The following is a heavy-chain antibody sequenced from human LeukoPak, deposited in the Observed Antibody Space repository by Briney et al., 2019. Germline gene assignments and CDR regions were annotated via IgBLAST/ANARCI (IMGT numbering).Heavy chain of an antibody. J-gene: IGHJ5*02. CDR2: INHSGST. CDR1: GGSFSGYY. V-gene: IGHV4-34*01. Sequence: SETLSLTCAVYGGSFSGYYWSWIRQPPGKGLEWIGEINHSGSTNYNPSLKSRVTISVDTSKNQFSLKLSSVTAADMAVYYCARSFSSSWSSPWGQGTLVTVSS. CDR3: ARSFSSSWSSP. D-gene: IGHD6-13*01.